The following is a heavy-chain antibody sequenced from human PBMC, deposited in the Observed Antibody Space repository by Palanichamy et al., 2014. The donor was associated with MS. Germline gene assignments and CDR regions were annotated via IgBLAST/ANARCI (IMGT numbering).Heavy chain of an antibody. CDR3: AKGFLTGHYTMDV. Sequence: QVQLVESGGGVVQPGGSLRLSCAASGFIFNNYGMHWVRQAPGKGLEWVAFIRTDGSNKDHADSVKGRFTISRDNSKNTLYLQMNSLRAEDTAVYYCAKGFLTGHYTMDVWGQGTTVTVSS. V-gene: IGHV3-30*02. D-gene: IGHD1-14*01. J-gene: IGHJ6*02. CDR1: GFIFNNYG. CDR2: IRTDGSNK.